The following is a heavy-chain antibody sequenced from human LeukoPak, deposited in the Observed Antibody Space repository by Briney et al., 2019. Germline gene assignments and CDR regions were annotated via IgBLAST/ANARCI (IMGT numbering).Heavy chain of an antibody. CDR1: GLIFNKHA. CDR2: ISGSGDNT. D-gene: IGHD3-22*01. V-gene: IGHV3-23*01. Sequence: GGSLRLSCVASGLIFNKHAMSWVRQAPGKGLEWVSGISGSGDNTYYADSVKGRFTISRDNSKNTLYVQVNSLGTEDTAAYYCAKGSYYDSSGSFYFDYWGQGTLVTVSS. CDR3: AKGSYYDSSGSFYFDY. J-gene: IGHJ4*02.